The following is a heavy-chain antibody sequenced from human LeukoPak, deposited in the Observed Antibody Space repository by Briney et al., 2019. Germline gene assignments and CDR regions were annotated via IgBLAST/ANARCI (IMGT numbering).Heavy chain of an antibody. Sequence: GASVKVSCKASGGTFSSYAISWVRQAPGQGLEWMGRINPNSGGTNYAQKFQGRVTMTRDTSISTAYMELSRLRSDDTAVYYCAREVVAAVYDAFDIWGQGTMVTVSS. CDR1: GGTFSSYA. CDR3: AREVVAAVYDAFDI. CDR2: INPNSGGT. D-gene: IGHD2-15*01. V-gene: IGHV1-2*06. J-gene: IGHJ3*02.